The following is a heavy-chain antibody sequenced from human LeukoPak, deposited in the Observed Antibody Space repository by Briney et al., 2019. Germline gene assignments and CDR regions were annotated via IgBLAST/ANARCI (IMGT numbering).Heavy chain of an antibody. D-gene: IGHD6-13*01. CDR3: ARDSSSSWYIGFFDY. J-gene: IGHJ4*02. Sequence: SVKVSCKASGDTFSSYAISWVRQAPGQGLEWMGGIIPIFGTANYAQEFQGRVTITADESTSTAYMELSSLRSEDTAVYYCARDSSSSWYIGFFDYWGQGTLVTVSS. CDR2: IIPIFGTA. V-gene: IGHV1-69*13. CDR1: GDTFSSYA.